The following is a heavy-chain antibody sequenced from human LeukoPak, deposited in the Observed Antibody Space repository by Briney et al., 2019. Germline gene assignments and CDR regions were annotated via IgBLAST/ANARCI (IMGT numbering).Heavy chain of an antibody. V-gene: IGHV3-23*01. Sequence: GGSLRLSCAASGFTFSSYSMNWVRQAPGKGLEWVSGISGSDYTDHADSVKGRFTTSRDNSKNTLYLQMNSLRAEDTALYYCAKSRNFYYYFMEVSGRGTKVTISS. J-gene: IGHJ6*03. CDR1: GFTFSSYS. CDR2: ISGSDYT. CDR3: AKSRNFYYYFMEV.